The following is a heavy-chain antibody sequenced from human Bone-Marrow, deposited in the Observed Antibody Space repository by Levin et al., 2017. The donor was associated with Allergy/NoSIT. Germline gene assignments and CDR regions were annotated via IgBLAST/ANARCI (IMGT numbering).Heavy chain of an antibody. CDR3: AKVSPQYDGRPSPRYFHY. V-gene: IGHV5-51*01. D-gene: IGHD1-1*01. CDR1: GYKFTNFW. Sequence: GGSLRLSCETSGYKFTNFWIGWVRQLPGKGLDWMGTIYPGDSDTRYSPSFQGHVIISADKSISTVYLQWSSLKASDSGISFCAKVSPQYDGRPSPRYFHYWGQGTLITVSS. CDR2: IYPGDSDT. J-gene: IGHJ4*02.